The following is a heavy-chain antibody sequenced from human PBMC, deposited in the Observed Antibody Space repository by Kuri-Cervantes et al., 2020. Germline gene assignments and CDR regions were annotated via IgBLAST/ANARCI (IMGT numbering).Heavy chain of an antibody. CDR2: ISSSSSTI. CDR1: GFTFSSYS. CDR3: ARDFPPLDY. V-gene: IGHV3-48*01. J-gene: IGHJ4*02. Sequence: GESLKISCAASGFTFSSYSMNWVRQAPGKGLEWVSYISSSSSTIYYADSVKGRFTISRDNSKNTLYLQMNSLTPEDTAVYHCARDFPPLDYWGQGTLVTVSS.